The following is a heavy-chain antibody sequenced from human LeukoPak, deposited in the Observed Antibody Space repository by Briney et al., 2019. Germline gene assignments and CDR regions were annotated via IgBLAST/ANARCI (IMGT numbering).Heavy chain of an antibody. J-gene: IGHJ4*02. D-gene: IGHD1-7*01. Sequence: PGGSLRLSCAASGFTFSSYWMSWVRQAPGKGLEWMANIKQDGSEKYYVDSVKGRFTISRDNAKNSLYLQMNSLRAEDTAVYYCARGRGNYPFGYWGQGTLVTVSS. CDR2: IKQDGSEK. CDR1: GFTFSSYW. V-gene: IGHV3-7*01. CDR3: ARGRGNYPFGY.